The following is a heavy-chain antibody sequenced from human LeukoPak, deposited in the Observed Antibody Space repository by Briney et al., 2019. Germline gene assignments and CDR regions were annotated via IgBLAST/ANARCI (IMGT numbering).Heavy chain of an antibody. Sequence: GGSLRLSCAASGFTLSIYAMSWVRQTPRKGLEWVSASGNDGKTYYTDSVQGRFTISRDNSKNTLFLQMNNLGAEDTAFYYCARESHRWLLHFDSGGQGPLVSVSS. V-gene: IGHV3-23*01. CDR3: ARESHRWLLHFDS. D-gene: IGHD6-19*01. CDR1: GFTLSIYA. J-gene: IGHJ4*02. CDR2: SGNDGKT.